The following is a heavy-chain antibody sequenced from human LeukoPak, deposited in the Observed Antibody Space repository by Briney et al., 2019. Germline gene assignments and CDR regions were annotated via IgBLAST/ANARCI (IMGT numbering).Heavy chain of an antibody. CDR1: RFTFSTYA. J-gene: IGHJ4*02. CDR3: ARDPRSGYRGY. D-gene: IGHD5-18*01. Sequence: GGSLRLSCAASRFTFSTYAMSWVRQAPGKGLEWVSTISGGGATTYYADSVKGRFTISRDNSKNTLYLQMTSLRAEDTAVYYCARDPRSGYRGYWGQGTLVTVSS. CDR2: ISGGGATT. V-gene: IGHV3-23*01.